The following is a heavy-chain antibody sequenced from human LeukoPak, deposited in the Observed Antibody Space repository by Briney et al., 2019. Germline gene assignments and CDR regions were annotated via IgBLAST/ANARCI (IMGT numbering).Heavy chain of an antibody. CDR2: ISSSGSTI. CDR1: GFTFSSYE. D-gene: IGHD6-13*01. V-gene: IGHV3-48*03. J-gene: IGHJ5*02. CDR3: AREVYSSSWTYNWFDP. Sequence: GGSLRLSCAASGFTFSSYEMNWVRQAPGKGLDWVSYISSSGSTIYYADSVKGRFTISRDNAKNSLYLQMNSLRAEDTAVYYCAREVYSSSWTYNWFDPWGQGTLVTVSS.